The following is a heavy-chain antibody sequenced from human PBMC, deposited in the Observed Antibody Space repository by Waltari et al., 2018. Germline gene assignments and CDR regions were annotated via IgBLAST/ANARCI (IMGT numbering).Heavy chain of an antibody. V-gene: IGHV4-39*01. CDR1: GGSISSSSYY. J-gene: IGHJ4*02. CDR2: IYYSGST. Sequence: QLQLQESGPGLVKPSETLSLTCTVSGGSISSSSYYWGWIRQPPGKGLEWIGSIYYSGSTYYNPSLKSRVTISVDTSKNQFSLKLSSGTAADTAVYYCARLGLVPGAAYWGQGTLVTVSS. D-gene: IGHD7-27*01. CDR3: ARLGLVPGAAY.